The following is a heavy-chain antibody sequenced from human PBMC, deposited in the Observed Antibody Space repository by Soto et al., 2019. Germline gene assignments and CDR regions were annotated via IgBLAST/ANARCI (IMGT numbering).Heavy chain of an antibody. J-gene: IGHJ4*02. Sequence: SVKVSCRASGFTFTSSAVQWVRQARGQRLEWIGWIVVGSGNSNYAQKFQERVTITRDMSTSTAYMELSSLRSEDTAVYYCAAVRYDFWSGYPPYFDYWGQGTLVTVSS. V-gene: IGHV1-58*01. CDR2: IVVGSGNS. CDR3: AAVRYDFWSGYPPYFDY. D-gene: IGHD3-3*01. CDR1: GFTFTSSA.